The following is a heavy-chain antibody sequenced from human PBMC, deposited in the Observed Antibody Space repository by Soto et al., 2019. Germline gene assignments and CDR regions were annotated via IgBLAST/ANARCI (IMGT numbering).Heavy chain of an antibody. CDR1: GFTFSSYD. J-gene: IGHJ4*02. CDR3: ARAQTTLGRLRIDEAYYFDY. V-gene: IGHV3-13*01. CDR2: IGTAGDT. D-gene: IGHD6-25*01. Sequence: EVQLVESGGGLVQPGGSLRLSCAASGFTFSSYDMHWVRQATGKGLEWVSAIGTAGDTYYPGSVKGRFTISRENAKNSLYLQMNSLRAGDTAVYYCARAQTTLGRLRIDEAYYFDYWGQGTLVTVSS.